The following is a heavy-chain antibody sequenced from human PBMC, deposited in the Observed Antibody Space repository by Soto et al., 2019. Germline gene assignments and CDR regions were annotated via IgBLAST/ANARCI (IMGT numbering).Heavy chain of an antibody. CDR3: ASEKTKFDY. J-gene: IGHJ4*02. Sequence: ASVKVSCKTSGYIFTDYYMHWVRQAPGQGLEWMGWINPNSGGTNYAQKFQGRVTMTADTSISIAYLDLANLTFDDTAVYYCASEKTKFDYWGQGTLVTVSS. CDR2: INPNSGGT. V-gene: IGHV1-2*02. CDR1: GYIFTDYY.